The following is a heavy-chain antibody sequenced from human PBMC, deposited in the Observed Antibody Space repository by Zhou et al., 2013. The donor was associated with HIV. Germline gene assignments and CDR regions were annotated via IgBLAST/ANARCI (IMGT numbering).Heavy chain of an antibody. Sequence: QVQLVQSGAEVKKPGASVKVSCKASGYTFTGYYMQWLRQAPGQGLEWMGWINPSTGGTNYAQKFQGGVTMTRDTSISTAYMELSRLRSDDTAVHYCARGGSSWPQYSYYYGMDVWGQGTTVTVSS. CDR1: GYTFTGYY. D-gene: IGHD6-13*01. V-gene: IGHV1-2*02. CDR3: ARGGSSWPQYSYYYGMDV. J-gene: IGHJ6*02. CDR2: INPSTGGT.